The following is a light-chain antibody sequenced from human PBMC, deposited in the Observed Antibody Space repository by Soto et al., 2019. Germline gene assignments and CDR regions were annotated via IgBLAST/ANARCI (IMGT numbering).Light chain of an antibody. V-gene: IGKV3-20*01. CDR2: GAS. CDR1: QSVSSSY. CDR3: QQYGISPFT. J-gene: IGKJ3*01. Sequence: EIVLTQSPGTLSLSPGERATLSCRASQSVSSSYLAWYQQKPGQAPRLLIYGASSRATGIPDRFSGSGSGTDVTLTISRLEPEYFAVYYCQQYGISPFTFGPGTKVDIK.